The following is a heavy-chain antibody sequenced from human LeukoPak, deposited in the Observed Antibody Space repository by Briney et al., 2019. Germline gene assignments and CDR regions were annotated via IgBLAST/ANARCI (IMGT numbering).Heavy chain of an antibody. CDR2: ISSSSSYI. J-gene: IGHJ5*02. D-gene: IGHD2-2*01. V-gene: IGHV3-21*01. CDR1: GFTFSSYS. Sequence: GGSLRLSCAASGFTFSSYSMNWVRQAPGKGLEWVSPISSSSSYIYYADSVKGRFTISRDNAKNSLYLQMNSLRAEDTAVYYCATSYCSSTNCYSISPLGFDPWGQGTLVTVSS. CDR3: ATSYCSSTNCYSISPLGFDP.